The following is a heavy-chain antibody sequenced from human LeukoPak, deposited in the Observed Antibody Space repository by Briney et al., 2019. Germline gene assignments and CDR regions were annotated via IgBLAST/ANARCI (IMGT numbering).Heavy chain of an antibody. J-gene: IGHJ4*02. CDR2: MSYDGSSK. V-gene: IGHV3-30*18. CDR3: AKVRVVFNWNYAYYFDY. D-gene: IGHD1-7*01. Sequence: GGSLRLSCAASGFTFSNYAMHWVRQAPGKGLEWVAIMSYDGSSKYYADSVKGRFTISRDNSKNTLYLQMNSLGPEDTAMYYCAKVRVVFNWNYAYYFDYWGQGTLVTVSS. CDR1: GFTFSNYA.